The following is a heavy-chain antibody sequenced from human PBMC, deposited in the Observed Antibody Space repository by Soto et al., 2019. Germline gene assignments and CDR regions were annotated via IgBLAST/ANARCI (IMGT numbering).Heavy chain of an antibody. CDR1: GASMSSGGYY. CDR3: ERDRHNNFFET. CDR2: IYYSVST. Sequence: SETLSLTCTVSGASMSSGGYYWTWNRQSPGKGLEWIGYIYYSVSTYYNPSLESRVAISLDTSRSQFSLTLHSVTAADTAIYYCERDRHNNFFETWVKGTLVTV. V-gene: IGHV4-31*03. J-gene: IGHJ5*02. D-gene: IGHD6-6*01.